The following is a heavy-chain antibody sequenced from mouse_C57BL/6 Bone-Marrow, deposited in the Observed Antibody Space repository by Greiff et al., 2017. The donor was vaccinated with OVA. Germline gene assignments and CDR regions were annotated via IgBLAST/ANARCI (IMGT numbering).Heavy chain of an antibody. V-gene: IGHV7-3*01. CDR1: GFTFTDYY. Sequence: EVQLVESGGGLVQPGGSLSLSCAASGFTFTDYYMSWVRQPPGKALEWLGFIRNKANGYTTEYSASVKGRFTISRDNSQSILYLQMNALRAEDSATYYCAGFVKGFDYWGQGTTLTVSS. J-gene: IGHJ2*01. CDR2: IRNKANGYTT. CDR3: AGFVKGFDY.